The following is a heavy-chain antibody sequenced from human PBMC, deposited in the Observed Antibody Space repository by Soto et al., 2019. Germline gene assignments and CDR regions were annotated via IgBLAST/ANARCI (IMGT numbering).Heavy chain of an antibody. J-gene: IGHJ4*02. V-gene: IGHV4-4*02. CDR1: GVSISSGNW. CDR3: ARLVYDTRLNYMDCDF. D-gene: IGHD3-10*01. CDR2: IFHDGTA. Sequence: QVKLQESGPGLATPSGTLSLTCAVSGVSISSGNWWTWVRQSPQRGLEYIGEIFHDGTANYYPSFERRVAISVDTSKNQFSLKLTSVTAADTAIYFCARLVYDTRLNYMDCDFWGQGTLLTVSS.